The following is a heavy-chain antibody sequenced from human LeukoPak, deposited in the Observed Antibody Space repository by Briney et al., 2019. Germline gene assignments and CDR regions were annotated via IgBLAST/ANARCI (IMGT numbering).Heavy chain of an antibody. Sequence: TGGSLRLSCAASGFTFNNYAMSWARQAPGRGLEWVSTITDNGGAAFYADSVKGRFTISRDNSKNTLYLQMSSPRAEDMAIYYCASRLGYSFSVWGQGTLVTVSS. D-gene: IGHD5-18*01. CDR2: ITDNGGAA. V-gene: IGHV3-23*01. CDR1: GFTFNNYA. J-gene: IGHJ4*02. CDR3: ASRLGYSFSV.